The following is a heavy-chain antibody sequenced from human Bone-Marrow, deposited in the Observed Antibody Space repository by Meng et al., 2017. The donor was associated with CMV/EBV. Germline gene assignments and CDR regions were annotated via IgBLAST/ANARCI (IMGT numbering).Heavy chain of an antibody. Sequence: SETLSLTCTVSGGSISSYYWGWIRQPPGKGLEWIGSIYYSGSTYYNPSLKSRVTISVDTSKNQFSLKLSSVTAADTAVYYCASQNILYYDFWSGYYDAFDIWGQGTMVTVSS. CDR2: IYYSGST. J-gene: IGHJ3*02. CDR3: ASQNILYYDFWSGYYDAFDI. CDR1: GGSISSYY. D-gene: IGHD3-3*01. V-gene: IGHV4-39*07.